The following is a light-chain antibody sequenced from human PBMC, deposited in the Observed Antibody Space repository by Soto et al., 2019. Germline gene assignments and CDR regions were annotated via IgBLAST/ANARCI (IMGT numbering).Light chain of an antibody. CDR1: QGVASRY. J-gene: IGKJ5*01. Sequence: EIVLTQSPGTLSLSPGERATLSCRASQGVASRYLAWYQQKPGQAPRLLIYGASTRATGIPDRFSGSGLGTDFTLPISRLEPEEFAVYYCQQYGSSPIAFGQGTRLEIK. CDR2: GAS. CDR3: QQYGSSPIA. V-gene: IGKV3-20*01.